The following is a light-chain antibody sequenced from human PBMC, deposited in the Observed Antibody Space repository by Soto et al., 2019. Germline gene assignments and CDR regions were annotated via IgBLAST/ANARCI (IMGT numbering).Light chain of an antibody. CDR3: SSYTSSSTLVV. CDR1: SSDVGGYNY. V-gene: IGLV2-14*01. Sequence: QSALTPPASVSGSPGQSITISCTGTSSDVGGYNYVSLYQQHPGKAPKLMIYDVSNRPSGVSNRFSGSKSGNTASLPISGLQAEDEADYYCSSYTSSSTLVVFGGGTKVTVL. CDR2: DVS. J-gene: IGLJ2*01.